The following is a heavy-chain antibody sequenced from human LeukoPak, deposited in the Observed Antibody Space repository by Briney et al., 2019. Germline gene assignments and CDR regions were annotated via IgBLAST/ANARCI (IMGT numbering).Heavy chain of an antibody. CDR1: GFTFSSYG. V-gene: IGHV3-30*18. J-gene: IGHJ3*02. Sequence: GRSLRLSCAASGFTFSSYGMHWVRQAPGKGLEWVAVISHDESNKYYADSVKGRFTISRDNSKNTLYLQMSSLRPEDTAVYYCVKALTDDAFDIWGQGTMVTVSS. CDR3: VKALTDDAFDI. CDR2: ISHDESNK.